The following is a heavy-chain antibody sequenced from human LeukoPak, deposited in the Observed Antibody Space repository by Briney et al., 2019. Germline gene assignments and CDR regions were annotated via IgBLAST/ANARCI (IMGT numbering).Heavy chain of an antibody. V-gene: IGHV1-2*02. J-gene: IGHJ5*02. CDR1: GYTFTYYH. D-gene: IGHD2-21*01. CDR3: ARGGGDNWGWDYFDP. Sequence: ASVKVSCKASGYTFTYYHLHWLRQVPGQGLEWMGWILPDSGATNYPQTFVGRVTMTKDTSISTAYMELSTLRSDDTAVYYCARGGGDNWGWDYFDPWGQGTPVPVSS. CDR2: ILPDSGAT.